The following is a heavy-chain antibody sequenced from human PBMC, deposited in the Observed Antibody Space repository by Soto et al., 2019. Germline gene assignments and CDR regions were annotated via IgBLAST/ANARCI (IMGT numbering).Heavy chain of an antibody. CDR2: INHSGST. Sequence: SETLSLTCAVYGGSFSGYYWSWIRQPPGKGLEWIGEINHSGSTNYNPSLKSRVTISVDTSKNQFSLKLSSVTAADTAVYYCARGLLLWFGELLYYYYGMDVWGQGTTVTVSS. V-gene: IGHV4-34*01. D-gene: IGHD3-10*01. CDR1: GGSFSGYY. CDR3: ARGLLLWFGELLYYYYGMDV. J-gene: IGHJ6*02.